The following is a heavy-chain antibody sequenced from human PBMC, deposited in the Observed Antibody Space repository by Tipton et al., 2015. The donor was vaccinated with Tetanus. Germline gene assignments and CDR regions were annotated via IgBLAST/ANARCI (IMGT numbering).Heavy chain of an antibody. J-gene: IGHJ5*02. CDR1: GGSMSAGGHY. CDR2: ISYSGRT. CDR3: ATQTDNWFDP. V-gene: IGHV4-39*02. Sequence: LRLSCIVSGGSMSAGGHYGAWVRQSPGKGLEWIGSISYSGRTYYSPSLKGRLNMSVDSSKKDFSVRLRSVTAADTAVYYCATQTDNWFDPWGQGILVTVSS.